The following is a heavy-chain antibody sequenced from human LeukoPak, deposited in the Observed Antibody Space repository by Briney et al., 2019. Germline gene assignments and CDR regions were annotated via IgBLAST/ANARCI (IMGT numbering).Heavy chain of an antibody. Sequence: SGTLSLTCAVSGGSISSGNWWSWVRQPPGKGLEWIGQIYHSGSTNYNPSLKSRVTISVEKSKNQFSLNLASVTAADTAVYYCARGSLGSVAHDYWGQGTLVTVSS. CDR1: GGSISSGNW. D-gene: IGHD6-19*01. V-gene: IGHV4-4*02. CDR2: IYHSGST. J-gene: IGHJ4*02. CDR3: ARGSLGSVAHDY.